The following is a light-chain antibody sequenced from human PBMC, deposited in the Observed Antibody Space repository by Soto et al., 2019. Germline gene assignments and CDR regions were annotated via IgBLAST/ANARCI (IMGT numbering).Light chain of an antibody. Sequence: DIQMTESPPTLSASVGDRVTITCGASQSISSWLAWYHQKPGKAPNLLIYKASTLKSGVPSRFSGSGSWTEFSLTISSLQSEDFAVYYCQQYENWPPVTFGGGTKVDIK. CDR1: QSISSW. J-gene: IGKJ4*01. V-gene: IGKV1-5*03. CDR3: QQYENWPPVT. CDR2: KAS.